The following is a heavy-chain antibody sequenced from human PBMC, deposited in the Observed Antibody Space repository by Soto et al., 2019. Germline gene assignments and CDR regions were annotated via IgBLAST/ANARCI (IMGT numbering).Heavy chain of an antibody. CDR1: GYTFTSYG. D-gene: IGHD3-10*01. CDR2: ISAYNGNT. CDR3: ARLYMVRGEFYYYYYMDV. Sequence: SVKVSCKASGYTFTSYGISWVRQAPGQGLEWMGWISAYNGNTNYAQKLQGRVTMTTDTSTSTAYMELRSLRSDDTAVYYCARLYMVRGEFYYYYYMDVWGKGTTVTVSS. J-gene: IGHJ6*03. V-gene: IGHV1-18*01.